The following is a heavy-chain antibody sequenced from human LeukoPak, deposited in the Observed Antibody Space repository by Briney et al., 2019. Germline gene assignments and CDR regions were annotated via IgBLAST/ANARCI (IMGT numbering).Heavy chain of an antibody. CDR2: IRYDGSNK. CDR3: AKGLPVVPAAQIDY. V-gene: IGHV3-30*02. D-gene: IGHD2-2*01. CDR1: GFTFSSYG. J-gene: IGHJ4*02. Sequence: GGSLRLSCAASGFTFSSYGMHWLRQAPGKGLEWVAFIRYDGSNKYYADSVKGRFTISRDNSKNTLYLQMNSLRAEDTAVYYCAKGLPVVPAAQIDYWGQGTLVTVSS.